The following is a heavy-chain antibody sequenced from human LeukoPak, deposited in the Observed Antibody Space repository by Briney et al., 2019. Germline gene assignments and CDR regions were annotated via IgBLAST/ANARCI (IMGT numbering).Heavy chain of an antibody. J-gene: IGHJ2*01. D-gene: IGHD5/OR15-5a*01. Sequence: GGSLRLSCAASGFTFVNYAMTWVRQAPGKGLEGVSGINWNGAYIYYADSVKGRFTISRDDAKKSLYLQMNSLRAEDTALYYCARGPEVSSPLWYFDLWGRGALVSVSS. CDR3: ARGPEVSSPLWYFDL. V-gene: IGHV3-20*04. CDR1: GFTFVNYA. CDR2: INWNGAYI.